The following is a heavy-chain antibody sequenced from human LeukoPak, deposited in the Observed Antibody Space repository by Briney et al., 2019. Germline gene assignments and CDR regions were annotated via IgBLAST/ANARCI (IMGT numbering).Heavy chain of an antibody. V-gene: IGHV4-34*01. Sequence: SETLSLTCAVYGGSFSGYYWSWIRQPPGKGPEWIGEINHSGSTNYNPSLKSRVTISVDTSKNQFSLKLSSVTAADTAVYYCARIAAPSYWGQGTLVTVSS. D-gene: IGHD6-6*01. CDR2: INHSGST. J-gene: IGHJ4*02. CDR3: ARIAAPSY. CDR1: GGSFSGYY.